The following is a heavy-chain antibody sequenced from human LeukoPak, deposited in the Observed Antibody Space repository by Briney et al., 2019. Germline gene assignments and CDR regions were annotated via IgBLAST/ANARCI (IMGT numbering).Heavy chain of an antibody. CDR1: GFTFSSYA. Sequence: GGSLRLSCAASGFTFSSYAMSWVRQAPGKGLEWVSAISGSGGSTYYADSVKGRFTISRDNSKNTLYLQMSSLRAEDTAVYYCAKDRIVVSYYFDYWGQGTLVTVSS. CDR2: ISGSGGST. CDR3: AKDRIVVSYYFDY. D-gene: IGHD3-22*01. J-gene: IGHJ4*02. V-gene: IGHV3-23*01.